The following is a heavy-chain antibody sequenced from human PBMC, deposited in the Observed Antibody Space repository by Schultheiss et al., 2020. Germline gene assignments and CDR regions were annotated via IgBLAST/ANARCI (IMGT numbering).Heavy chain of an antibody. CDR1: GFSLSTSGVG. CDR2: IYWVDDK. CDR3: AHIWRDGYNYYYFDY. Sequence: SGPTLVKPTQTLTLTCTFSGFSLSTSGVGVGWIRQPPGKALEWLALIYWVDDKRYSPSLKSRLTITKDTSKNQVVLTMTNMDPVDTATYYCAHIWRDGYNYYYFDYWGQGTLVTVSS. D-gene: IGHD5-24*01. V-gene: IGHV2-5*02. J-gene: IGHJ4*02.